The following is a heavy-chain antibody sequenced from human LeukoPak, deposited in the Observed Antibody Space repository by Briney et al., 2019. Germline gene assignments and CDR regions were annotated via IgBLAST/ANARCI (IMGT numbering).Heavy chain of an antibody. CDR1: GFTFSSYS. D-gene: IGHD6-19*01. Sequence: GGSLRLSCAASGFTFSSYSMNWVRQAPGKGLEWVSSISSSSSYIYYAGSVKGRFTISRDNAKNSLYLQMNSLRAEDTAVYYCARAAGYSSGWYSRYYFDYWGQGTLVTVSS. CDR3: ARAAGYSSGWYSRYYFDY. CDR2: ISSSSSYI. V-gene: IGHV3-21*01. J-gene: IGHJ4*02.